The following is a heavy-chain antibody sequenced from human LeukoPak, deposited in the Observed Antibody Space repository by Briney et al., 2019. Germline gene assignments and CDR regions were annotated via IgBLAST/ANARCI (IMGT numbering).Heavy chain of an antibody. Sequence: GGSLRLSCAASGFTFSSYSMNWVRQAPGKGLEWVSSISSSSSYIYYADSVKGRFTISRDNAKNSLYPQMNSLRAEDTAVYYCARDREVLRYFDWSPRHRDAFDIWGQGTMVTVSS. CDR2: ISSSSSYI. CDR3: ARDREVLRYFDWSPRHRDAFDI. CDR1: GFTFSSYS. D-gene: IGHD3-9*01. V-gene: IGHV3-21*01. J-gene: IGHJ3*02.